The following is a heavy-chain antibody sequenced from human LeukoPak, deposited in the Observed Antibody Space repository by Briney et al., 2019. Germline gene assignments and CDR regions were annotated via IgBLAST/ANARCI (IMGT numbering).Heavy chain of an antibody. CDR1: GFTFRSYG. J-gene: IGHJ4*02. Sequence: GGSLRLSCVASGFTFRSYGIHWVRQAPGKGLEWLAFIWYDEITKNYADSVKGRFTISRDNSKNTLYVQMNSLRPDDTAVYYCAKDSSDYYFDYWGQGTLVTVSS. V-gene: IGHV3-30*02. CDR2: IWYDEITK. D-gene: IGHD3-22*01. CDR3: AKDSSDYYFDY.